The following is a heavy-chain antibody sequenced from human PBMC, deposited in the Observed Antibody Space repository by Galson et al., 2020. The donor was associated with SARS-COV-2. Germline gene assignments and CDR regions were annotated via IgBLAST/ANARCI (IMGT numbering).Heavy chain of an antibody. V-gene: IGHV3-11*01. Sequence: GGSLRLSCAASGFTFSDYYMNWIRQAPGKGLEWVSYISSSGSTIYYADSVKGRFTISRDNAKNSLYLQMNSLRAEDTAVYSCAGGYNYGYGYYYMDVWGKGATVTVSS. CDR2: ISSSGSTI. CDR3: AGGYNYGYGYYYMDV. J-gene: IGHJ6*03. CDR1: GFTFSDYY. D-gene: IGHD5-18*01.